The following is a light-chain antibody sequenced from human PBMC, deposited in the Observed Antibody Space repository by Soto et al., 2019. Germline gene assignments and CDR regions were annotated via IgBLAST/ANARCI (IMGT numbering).Light chain of an antibody. CDR1: NSDVGAYDY. CDR3: CSYAGSNSVT. J-gene: IGLJ2*01. Sequence: QSALTQPRSVSGSPGQSVTISCTGTNSDVGAYDYVSWYQQYPDKVPKVIIYDVDRRPSGVPDRFSGSKSANTASLTISGLQPEDEADYYCCSYAGSNSVTLGGGTKLTVL. V-gene: IGLV2-11*01. CDR2: DVD.